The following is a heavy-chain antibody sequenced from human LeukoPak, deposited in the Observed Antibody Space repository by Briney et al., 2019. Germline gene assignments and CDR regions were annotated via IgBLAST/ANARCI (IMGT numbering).Heavy chain of an antibody. CDR1: GYTFTGYY. J-gene: IGHJ5*02. D-gene: IGHD2-2*01. Sequence: SVKVSCKASGYTFTGYYMHWVRQAPGQGLEWMGGIIPIFGTANYAQKFQGRVTITTDESTSTAYMELSSLRSEDTAVYYCARGAAAPSENWFDPWGQGTLVTVSS. V-gene: IGHV1-69*05. CDR2: IIPIFGTA. CDR3: ARGAAAPSENWFDP.